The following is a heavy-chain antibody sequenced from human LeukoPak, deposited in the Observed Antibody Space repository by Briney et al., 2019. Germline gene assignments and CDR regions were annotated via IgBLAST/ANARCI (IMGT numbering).Heavy chain of an antibody. Sequence: PSETLSLTCTVSGGSISSGSYSWSWIRQPAGKGLEWIGRTFTSGSTNYNLSLKSRVTISSDTSKDQFSLRLSSVNAADTAVYYCARDLSDWGYPFDIWGRGTLVTVSP. D-gene: IGHD6-19*01. J-gene: IGHJ3*02. CDR1: GGSISSGSYS. V-gene: IGHV4-61*02. CDR2: TFTSGST. CDR3: ARDLSDWGYPFDI.